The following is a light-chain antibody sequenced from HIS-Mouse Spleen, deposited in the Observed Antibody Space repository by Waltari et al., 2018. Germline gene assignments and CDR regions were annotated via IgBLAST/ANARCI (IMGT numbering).Light chain of an antibody. CDR2: DVS. Sequence: QSALTQPASVSGSPGQSITISCTATSRDVGGYHSVPWYQPHPGKAPKLMINDVSNRPSGVSNRFSGSKSGNTASLTISGLQAEDEADYYCSSYTSSSFNVVFGGGTKLTVL. CDR1: SRDVGGYHS. CDR3: SSYTSSSFNVV. J-gene: IGLJ2*01. V-gene: IGLV2-14*03.